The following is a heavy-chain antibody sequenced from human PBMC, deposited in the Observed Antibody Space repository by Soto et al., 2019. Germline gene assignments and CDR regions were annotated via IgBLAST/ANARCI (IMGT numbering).Heavy chain of an antibody. CDR3: VKAPIAPPRTAPGPYGMDV. Sequence: HPGGSLRLSCAASGFTFSSYAMSWVRQAPGKGLEWVSAISGSAVSTYYADSVKGRFTISRDNSKSTLYLQMNSLRADDTAVDYFVKAPIAPPRTAPGPYGMDVWGQGTRVRFSS. D-gene: IGHD5-18*01. V-gene: IGHV3-23*01. J-gene: IGHJ6*02. CDR1: GFTFSSYA. CDR2: ISGSAVST.